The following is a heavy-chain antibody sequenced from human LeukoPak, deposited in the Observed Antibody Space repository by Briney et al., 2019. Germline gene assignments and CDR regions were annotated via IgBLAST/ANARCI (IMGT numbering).Heavy chain of an antibody. CDR1: GFTFDDYA. V-gene: IGHV3-9*01. CDR3: AKDSRGSSGYNFDY. D-gene: IGHD3-22*01. CDR2: ISWNSGSI. J-gene: IGHJ4*02. Sequence: GGSLRLSCAASGFTFDDYAMHWVRQAPGKGLEWVSGISWNSGSIGYADSVKGRFTISRDNAKNSLYLQMNSLRAEDTALYYCAKDSRGSSGYNFDYWGQGTLVTVSS.